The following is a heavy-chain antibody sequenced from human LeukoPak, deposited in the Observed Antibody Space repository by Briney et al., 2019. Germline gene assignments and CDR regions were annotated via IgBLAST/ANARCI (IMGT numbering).Heavy chain of an antibody. D-gene: IGHD1-26*01. V-gene: IGHV3-30*03. CDR2: ISYDGGNK. CDR3: ARGSIVGARGLGDY. CDR1: GFAFSNYG. J-gene: IGHJ4*02. Sequence: QPGGSLRLSCAASGFAFSNYGVHWVRQAPGKGLEWVAVISYDGGNKYFADSVKGRFTISRDNSKNTLYLQMNSLRPEDTAVYYCARGSIVGARGLGDYWGQGTLVTVSS.